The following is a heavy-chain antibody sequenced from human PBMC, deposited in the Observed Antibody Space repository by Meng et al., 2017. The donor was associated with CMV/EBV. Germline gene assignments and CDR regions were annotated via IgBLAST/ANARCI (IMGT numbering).Heavy chain of an antibody. D-gene: IGHD1-26*01. V-gene: IGHV4-39*01. J-gene: IGHJ4*02. CDR2: IYYSGST. CDR3: ARHYRRAGRVDY. CDR1: GGSISSSSYY. Sequence: SETLSLTCPVSGGSISSSSYYWGWIRQPPGKGLEWIGSIYYSGSTYYNPSLKSRVTISVDTSKNQFSLKLSSVTAADTAVYYCARHYRRAGRVDYWGQGTLVTVSS.